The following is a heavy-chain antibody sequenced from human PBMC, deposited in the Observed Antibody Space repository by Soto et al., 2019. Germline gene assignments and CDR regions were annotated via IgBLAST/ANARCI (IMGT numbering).Heavy chain of an antibody. CDR1: GFSVSRYA. CDR2: MTGSGGDI. CDR3: AKDAVYGDGLWLAGN. J-gene: IGHJ4*02. V-gene: IGHV3-23*01. Sequence: GGSLRLSCAASGFSVSRYAMMWVRQPPGKGQEWVAGMTGSGGDIRYADPVKGRFTISKDNSKNTLYLQMNSLRAEDTAIYYCAKDAVYGDGLWLAGNWGQGTLVTVS. D-gene: IGHD2-21*02.